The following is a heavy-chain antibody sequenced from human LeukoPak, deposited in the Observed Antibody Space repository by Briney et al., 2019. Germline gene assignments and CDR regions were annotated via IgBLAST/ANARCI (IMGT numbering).Heavy chain of an antibody. J-gene: IGHJ3*02. V-gene: IGHV3-33*01. Sequence: PGGSLRLSCAASGFTFSSYGMHWVRQAPGKGLEWVAVIWYDGGNKYYADSVKGRFTISRDNSKNTLYLQMNSLRAEDTAVYHCAREPNYDYVWGSLPDAFDIWGQGTMVTVSS. D-gene: IGHD3-16*01. CDR2: IWYDGGNK. CDR1: GFTFSSYG. CDR3: AREPNYDYVWGSLPDAFDI.